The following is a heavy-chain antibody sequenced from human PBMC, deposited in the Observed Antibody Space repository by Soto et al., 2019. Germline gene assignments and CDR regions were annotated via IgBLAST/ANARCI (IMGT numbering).Heavy chain of an antibody. V-gene: IGHV4-59*01. CDR1: GDSMSGFY. CDR2: IHYVGRSS. J-gene: IGHJ4*02. CDR3: ARFRRNYFDY. Sequence: QVQLQESGPGLVKPSETLSLTCTVSGDSMSGFYWSWIRQTPGKGLEWIGYIHYVGRSSYYSPSLQSRVTISLDSSKNQFSLILSSVTAADTAVYFCARFRRNYFDYWGQGTLVTVSS. D-gene: IGHD3-10*01.